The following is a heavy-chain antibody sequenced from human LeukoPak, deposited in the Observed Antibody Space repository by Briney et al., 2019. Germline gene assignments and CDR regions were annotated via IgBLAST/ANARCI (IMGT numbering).Heavy chain of an antibody. J-gene: IGHJ6*02. D-gene: IGHD5-12*01. CDR2: MNSNIGNT. CDR3: ARTHSGYEYYYGMDV. V-gene: IGHV1-8*01. Sequence: ASVKVSCKASGYTFTSFDINWVRQATGQGLEWMGWMNSNIGNTGYAQKFQGRVTMTRNTSISTAYMELSSLRSEDTAVYYCARTHSGYEYYYGMDVWGQGTTVTVSS. CDR1: GYTFTSFD.